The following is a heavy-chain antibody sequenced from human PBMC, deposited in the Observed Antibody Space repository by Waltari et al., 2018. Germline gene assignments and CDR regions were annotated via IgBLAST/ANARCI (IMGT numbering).Heavy chain of an antibody. D-gene: IGHD1-26*01. CDR3: CILVGATLQDRAFDI. J-gene: IGHJ3*02. CDR2: MNPNSGNT. V-gene: IGHV1-8*03. Sequence: QVQLVQSGAEVKKPGASVKVSCKASGYTFHSYDINWVRQATGQGLEWMGWMNPNSGNTGYAQKFQGRVTITRNTSISTAYMELSSLRSEDTAVYYCCILVGATLQDRAFDIWGQGTMVTVSS. CDR1: GYTFHSYD.